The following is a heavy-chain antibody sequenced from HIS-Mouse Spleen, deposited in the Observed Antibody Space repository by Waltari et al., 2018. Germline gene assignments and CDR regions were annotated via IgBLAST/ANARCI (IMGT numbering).Heavy chain of an antibody. J-gene: IGHJ4*02. CDR1: GDSVSSHLPP. Sequence: QVQLQQSGPGLVKPSQTLSLTCAIPGDSVSSHLPPSNWIRHSPSRGLEWLGRTYYRSKWYNDYAVSVKSRITINPDTSKNQFSLQLNSVTPEDTAVYYCARAGFRAGDFDYWGQGTLVTVSS. CDR2: TYYRSKWYN. CDR3: ARAGFRAGDFDY. D-gene: IGHD7-27*01. V-gene: IGHV6-1*01.